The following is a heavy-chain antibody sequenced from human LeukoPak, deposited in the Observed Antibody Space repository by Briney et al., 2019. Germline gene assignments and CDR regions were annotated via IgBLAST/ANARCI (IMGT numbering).Heavy chain of an antibody. CDR1: GGSISSSSYY. Sequence: SETLSLTCTVSGGSISSSSYYWSWIRQPPGKGLEWIGSVYYSGSTYYNPSLKSRVTMSLDRSKNQFSLKVSSVTAADTAVYYCAGLTTTAWYFDLWGRGTLVTVSS. J-gene: IGHJ2*01. V-gene: IGHV4-39*07. CDR3: AGLTTTAWYFDL. CDR2: VYYSGST. D-gene: IGHD1-26*01.